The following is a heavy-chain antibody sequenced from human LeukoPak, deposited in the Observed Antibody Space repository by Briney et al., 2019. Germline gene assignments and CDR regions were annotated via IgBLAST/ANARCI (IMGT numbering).Heavy chain of an antibody. Sequence: GGSLRISCAASGFTFSSYEMNWVGQAPGKRLDWVSYISSSGSTIYYADSVKGRFTISRDNAKNSLYLQMNSLRAEDTAVYYCAELGITMIGGVWGKGTTVTISS. CDR1: GFTFSSYE. J-gene: IGHJ6*04. CDR3: AELGITMIGGV. D-gene: IGHD3-10*02. V-gene: IGHV3-48*03. CDR2: ISSSGSTI.